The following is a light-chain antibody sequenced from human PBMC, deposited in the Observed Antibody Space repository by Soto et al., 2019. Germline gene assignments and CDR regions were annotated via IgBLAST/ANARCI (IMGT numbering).Light chain of an antibody. CDR1: QTVNSN. CDR3: QQYNNWPRT. V-gene: IGKV3-15*01. J-gene: IGKJ1*01. Sequence: EIVMTQSPATLSVSPGDRATLSCRASQTVNSNLAWYQQKPGQAPRLLIYGASTRATGIPARFSGSGSGTEFTLTISSLQSEDFAVYYCQQYNNWPRTFGQGTKVEIK. CDR2: GAS.